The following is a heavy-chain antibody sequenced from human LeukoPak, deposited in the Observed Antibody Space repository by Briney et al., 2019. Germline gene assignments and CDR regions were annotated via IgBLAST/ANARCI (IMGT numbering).Heavy chain of an antibody. Sequence: PGASLRLSCAASGFTLSSYAMSWVRQAPGKGLEWVSPISGSGGSTSYADSVKGRFTISRDNSKNTLYLQMNSLRAEDRAVDDCAKDRRTSQFNGYIYYFDYWGQGTLVTVSS. CDR2: ISGSGGST. J-gene: IGHJ4*02. V-gene: IGHV3-23*01. CDR1: GFTLSSYA. D-gene: IGHD2-2*01. CDR3: AKDRRTSQFNGYIYYFDY.